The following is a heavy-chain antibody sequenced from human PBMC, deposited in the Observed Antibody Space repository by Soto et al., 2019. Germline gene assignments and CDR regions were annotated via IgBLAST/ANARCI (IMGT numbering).Heavy chain of an antibody. V-gene: IGHV1-18*01. CDR1: GYTFTNYG. CDR2: INVYNGNT. D-gene: IGHD3-10*01. J-gene: IGHJ5*02. CDR3: ARGVGSGSYYNQYNWFDP. Sequence: EASVKVFCKASGYTFTNYGISWVRQAPGQGLEWMGWINVYNGNTKYAQKVQGRVTMTTDTSTSTAYMELRSLRSDDTAVYYCARGVGSGSYYNQYNWFDPWGQGTLVTVSS.